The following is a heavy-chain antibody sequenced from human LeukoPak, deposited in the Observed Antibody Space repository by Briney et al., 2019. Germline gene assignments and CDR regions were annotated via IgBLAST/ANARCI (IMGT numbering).Heavy chain of an antibody. J-gene: IGHJ4*02. CDR3: ARMYSSSWYYFDY. CDR1: GGSISSSSCY. D-gene: IGHD6-13*01. CDR2: IYYSGST. V-gene: IGHV4-39*07. Sequence: PSETLSLTCTVSGGSISSSSCYWGWIRQPPGKGLEWIGSIYYSGSTYYNPSLKSRVTISVDTSKNQFSLKLSSVTAADTAVYYCARMYSSSWYYFDYWGQGTLVTVSS.